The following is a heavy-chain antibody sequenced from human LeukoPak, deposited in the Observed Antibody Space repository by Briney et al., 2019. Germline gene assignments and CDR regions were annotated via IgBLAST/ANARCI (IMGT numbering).Heavy chain of an antibody. J-gene: IGHJ4*02. D-gene: IGHD3-22*01. Sequence: PGGSLRLSFAASGFTFSSYAMSWVRQAPGKGLEWVSAISGSGGSTYYADSVKGRFTISRDNSKNTLYLQMNSLRAEDTAVYYCAKDTDYYDSSGPHWGQGTLVTVSS. V-gene: IGHV3-23*01. CDR1: GFTFSSYA. CDR3: AKDTDYYDSSGPH. CDR2: ISGSGGST.